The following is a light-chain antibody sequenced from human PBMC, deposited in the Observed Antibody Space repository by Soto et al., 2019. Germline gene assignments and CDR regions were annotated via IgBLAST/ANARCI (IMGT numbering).Light chain of an antibody. V-gene: IGKV3-11*01. Sequence: EIVLTQSPATLSLSPGERATLSCRASQSISSYLAWYQQKRGQAPRLLIYDASNRATGISARFSGSGSGTDFTLTISSLETEDFAVYYCQQRSSWPLTFGGGTKVEIK. J-gene: IGKJ4*01. CDR1: QSISSY. CDR3: QQRSSWPLT. CDR2: DAS.